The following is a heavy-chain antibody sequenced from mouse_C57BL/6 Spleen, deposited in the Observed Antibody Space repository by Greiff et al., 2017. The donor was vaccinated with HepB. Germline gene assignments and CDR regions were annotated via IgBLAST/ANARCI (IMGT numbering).Heavy chain of an antibody. CDR1: GFSLTSYG. Sequence: QVQLKQSGPGLVQPSQSLSITCTVSGFSLTSYGVHWVRQSPGKGLEWLGVIWSGGSTDYNAAFISRLSISKDNSKSQVFFKMNSLQADDTAIYYCARGTYYYGSSCWYFDVWGTGTTVTVSS. J-gene: IGHJ1*03. D-gene: IGHD1-1*01. V-gene: IGHV2-2*01. CDR2: IWSGGST. CDR3: ARGTYYYGSSCWYFDV.